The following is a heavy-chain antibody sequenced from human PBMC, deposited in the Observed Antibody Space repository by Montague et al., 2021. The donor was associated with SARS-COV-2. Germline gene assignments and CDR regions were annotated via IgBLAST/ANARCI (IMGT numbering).Heavy chain of an antibody. J-gene: IGHJ5*02. Sequence: TLSLTCTVSGASISSGDSYWSWIRQPPGKGLEWIGFTYHNGSSYYNPSLKSRVLISVDTSKNQFSLKLISVTAADTAVYYCAKNWGSGIAGNWFDPWGQGTLVTVSS. CDR1: GASISSGDSY. CDR3: AKNWGSGIAGNWFDP. V-gene: IGHV4-31*03. D-gene: IGHD3-16*01. CDR2: TYHNGSS.